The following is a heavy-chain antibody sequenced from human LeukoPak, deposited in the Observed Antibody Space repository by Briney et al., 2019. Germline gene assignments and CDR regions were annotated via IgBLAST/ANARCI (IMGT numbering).Heavy chain of an antibody. CDR3: ARDLAAADQPPFRYYYYGMDV. CDR2: IWYDGSNK. D-gene: IGHD6-13*01. CDR1: GFTFSSYG. Sequence: PGRSLRLSCAASGFTFSSYGMHWVRQAPGEGPEWLAVIWYDGSNKYYADSVKGRFTISRDNSENTVYLQMNSLRAEDTAVYYCARDLAAADQPPFRYYYYGMDVWGQGTTVTVSS. V-gene: IGHV3-33*01. J-gene: IGHJ6*02.